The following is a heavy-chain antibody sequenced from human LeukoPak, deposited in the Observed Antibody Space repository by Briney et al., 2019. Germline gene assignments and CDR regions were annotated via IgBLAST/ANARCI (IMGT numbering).Heavy chain of an antibody. D-gene: IGHD2-21*01. V-gene: IGHV4-59*01. Sequence: SETLSLTCTVSGGSMSSYYWSWIRQPPGEGVEWIGYIYDSGSTNYNPSPKSRVTISVHTSKNPFSLKLSSVPAVHTAVYYCARGPYYGPFDIWAQGTLVTVSS. CDR1: GGSMSSYY. CDR3: ARGPYYGPFDI. J-gene: IGHJ3*02. CDR2: IYDSGST.